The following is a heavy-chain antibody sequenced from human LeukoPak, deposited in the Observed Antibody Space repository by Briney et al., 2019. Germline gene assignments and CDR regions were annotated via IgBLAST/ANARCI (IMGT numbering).Heavy chain of an antibody. Sequence: GGSLRLSCAASGFTFSSYAMSWVRQAPGKGLEWVSAISGSGGSTYYADSVKGRFTISRDNSKNTLYLQMNSLRAEDTAVYYCAKDRERQEYSSSSVTTGWGQGTLVTVSS. V-gene: IGHV3-23*01. CDR2: ISGSGGST. D-gene: IGHD6-6*01. CDR3: AKDRERQEYSSSSVTTG. CDR1: GFTFSSYA. J-gene: IGHJ4*02.